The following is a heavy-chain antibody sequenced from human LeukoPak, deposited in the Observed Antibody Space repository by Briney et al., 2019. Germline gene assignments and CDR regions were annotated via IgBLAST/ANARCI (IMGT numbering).Heavy chain of an antibody. J-gene: IGHJ6*03. CDR1: GYTFTGYY. CDR3: ARVTTESYYYYMDV. V-gene: IGHV1-2*02. Sequence: ASVKVSCKASGYTFTGYYMHWVRQAPGQGLEWMGWINHNSGGTNYAQKFQGRVTMTRDTSISTAYMELSRLRSDDTAVYYCARVTTESYYYYMDVWGKGTTVTVSS. CDR2: INHNSGGT. D-gene: IGHD3-22*01.